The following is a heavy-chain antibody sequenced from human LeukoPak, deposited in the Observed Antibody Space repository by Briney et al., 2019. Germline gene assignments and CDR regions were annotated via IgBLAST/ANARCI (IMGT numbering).Heavy chain of an antibody. D-gene: IGHD5-24*01. Sequence: PGGSLRLSCAASGFTLSSYAMSWVRQAPGKGLEWVSAISGSGGSTYYADSVKGRFTISRDNSKNTLYLQMNSLRAEDTAVYYCAKGRDGYNYWDYWGQGTLVTVSS. V-gene: IGHV3-23*01. CDR1: GFTLSSYA. CDR3: AKGRDGYNYWDY. J-gene: IGHJ4*02. CDR2: ISGSGGST.